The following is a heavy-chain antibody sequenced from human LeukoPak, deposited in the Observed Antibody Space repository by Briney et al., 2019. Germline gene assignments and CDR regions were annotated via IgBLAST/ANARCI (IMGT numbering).Heavy chain of an antibody. CDR2: IYYSGST. CDR1: GGSISSSSYY. D-gene: IGHD2/OR15-2a*01. J-gene: IGHJ4*02. CDR3: ARLSSNSLFDY. V-gene: IGHV4-39*01. Sequence: SETLSLTCTVSGGSISSSSYYWGWIRQPPGKGLEWIGSIYYSGSTYYNPSLKSRVTISVDTSKNQFSLKLSSVTAADTAVYYCARLSSNSLFDYWGQGTLVTASS.